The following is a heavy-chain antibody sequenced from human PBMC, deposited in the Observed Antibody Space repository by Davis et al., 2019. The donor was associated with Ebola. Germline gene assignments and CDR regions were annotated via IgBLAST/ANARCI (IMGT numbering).Heavy chain of an antibody. CDR2: INPSGGST. D-gene: IGHD5-24*01. CDR3: ARDRFRDGYFTSFDY. Sequence: ASVKVSCKASGYTFTGYYMHWVRQAPGQGLEWMGIINPSGGSTSYAQKFQGRVTMTRDTSTSTVYMELSSLRSEDTAVYYCARDRFRDGYFTSFDYWGQGTLVTVSS. CDR1: GYTFTGYY. J-gene: IGHJ4*02. V-gene: IGHV1-46*01.